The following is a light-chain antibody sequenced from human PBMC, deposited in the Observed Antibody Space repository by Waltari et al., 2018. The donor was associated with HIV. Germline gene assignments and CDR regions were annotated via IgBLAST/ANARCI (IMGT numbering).Light chain of an antibody. CDR2: QND. J-gene: IGLJ2*01. CDR1: RMACPH. Sequence: SFELAQPPSVSVSPGQTASIPCSGDRMACPHINWYFQQSGRAPVLALYQNDKRPSGIAERFSGSKSGNTASLTISGAQAMDEGDYYCQAWDTTNVIFGGGTKLTVL. V-gene: IGLV3-1*01. CDR3: QAWDTTNVI.